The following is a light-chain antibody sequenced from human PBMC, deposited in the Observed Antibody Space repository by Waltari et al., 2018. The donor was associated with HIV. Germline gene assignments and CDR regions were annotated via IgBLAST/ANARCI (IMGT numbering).Light chain of an antibody. CDR2: LNSDGSH. CDR3: QTWGTGPV. V-gene: IGLV4-69*01. CDR1: SGHSSYA. Sequence: QLVLTQSPSASASLGASVKLTCTLSSGHSSYAIAWHQPQPEKGPRYLMKLNSDGSHRKGDGIPDRFSGSSSGAERYLTISSLQSEDEADYYCQTWGTGPVFGGGTKLTVL. J-gene: IGLJ3*02.